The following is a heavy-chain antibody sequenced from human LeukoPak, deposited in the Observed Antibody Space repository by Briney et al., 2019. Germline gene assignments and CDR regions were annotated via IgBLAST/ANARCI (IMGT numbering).Heavy chain of an antibody. CDR3: ARGFNSYSSSWCPTIPTDY. CDR1: GFTFSSYA. CDR2: ISYDGSNK. Sequence: PGGSLRLSCAASGFTFSSYAMHWVRQAPGKGLEWVAVISYDGSNKYYADSVKGRFTISRDNSKNTLYLQMNSLRAEDTAVYYCARGFNSYSSSWCPTIPTDYWGQGTLVTVSS. J-gene: IGHJ4*02. V-gene: IGHV3-30-3*01. D-gene: IGHD6-13*01.